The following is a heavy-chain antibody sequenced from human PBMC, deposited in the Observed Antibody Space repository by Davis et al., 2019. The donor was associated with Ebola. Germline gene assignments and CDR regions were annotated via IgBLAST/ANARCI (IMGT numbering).Heavy chain of an antibody. D-gene: IGHD3-10*01. CDR2: IYSGGST. CDR3: ARETYYASGSRDYYYYMDV. Sequence: GGSLRLSCAASGFTVSSNYMSWVRQAPGKGLEWVSVIYSGGSTFYADSVKGRFTISRDNSKNTLYLQMNSLRAEDTAVYYCARETYYASGSRDYYYYMDVWGKGTTVTVSS. V-gene: IGHV3-53*01. CDR1: GFTVSSNY. J-gene: IGHJ6*03.